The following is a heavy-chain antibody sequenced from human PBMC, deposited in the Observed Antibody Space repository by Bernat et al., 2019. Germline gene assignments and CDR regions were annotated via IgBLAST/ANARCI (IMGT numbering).Heavy chain of an antibody. D-gene: IGHD3-22*01. CDR2: IIPNFGTA. CDR1: GGTFSSYA. V-gene: IGHV1-69*06. Sequence: QVQLVQSGAEVKKPGSSVKVSCKASGGTFSSYAISWVRQAPGQGLEWMGGIIPNFGTANYAQKFQGRVTITADKSTSTAYMELSSLRSEDTAVYYCARDRYDSSGYPFYGMDVWGQGTTVTVSS. CDR3: ARDRYDSSGYPFYGMDV. J-gene: IGHJ6*02.